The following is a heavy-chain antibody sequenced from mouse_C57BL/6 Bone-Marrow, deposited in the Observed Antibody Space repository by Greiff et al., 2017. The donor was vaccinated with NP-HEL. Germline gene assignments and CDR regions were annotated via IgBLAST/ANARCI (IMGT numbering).Heavy chain of an antibody. J-gene: IGHJ3*01. Sequence: EVKLMESGGGLVQPGGSLKLSCAASGFTFSDYYMYWVRQTPEKSLEWVAYISNGGGSTYHPDTVKGRFTISKNNAKNTQYLQMSRLKSEDTAMYYCARHADDYRGFAYWGQGTLVTVSA. V-gene: IGHV5-12*01. CDR2: ISNGGGST. CDR3: ARHADDYRGFAY. D-gene: IGHD2-4*01. CDR1: GFTFSDYY.